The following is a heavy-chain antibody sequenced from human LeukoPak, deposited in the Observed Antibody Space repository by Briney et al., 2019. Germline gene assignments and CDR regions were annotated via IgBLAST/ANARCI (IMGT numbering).Heavy chain of an antibody. V-gene: IGHV1-18*01. D-gene: IGHD6-19*01. J-gene: IGHJ4*02. CDR3: ARDNVAVAGVGMFDY. CDR2: ISAYNGNT. Sequence: GASVKVSCKASGYTFTSYGISWVRQAPGQGLEWMGWISAYNGNTNYAQKLQGRVTMTTDTSTSTAYMELRSLRSDDTAVYYCARDNVAVAGVGMFDYWGQGTLVTVSS. CDR1: GYTFTSYG.